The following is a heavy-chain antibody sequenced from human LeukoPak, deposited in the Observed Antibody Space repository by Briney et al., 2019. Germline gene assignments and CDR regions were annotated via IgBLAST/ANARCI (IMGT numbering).Heavy chain of an antibody. Sequence: SVKVSCKASGGTFSSYAISWVRQAPGQGLEWMGGIIPIFGTANYAQKFQGRVTITADESTSTAYMELSSLRSEDTAVYYCARDNPTQEPSYFDYYYYMDVWGKGTTVTVSS. CDR3: ARDNPTQEPSYFDYYYYMDV. CDR2: IIPIFGTA. D-gene: IGHD3-9*01. V-gene: IGHV1-69*13. CDR1: GGTFSSYA. J-gene: IGHJ6*03.